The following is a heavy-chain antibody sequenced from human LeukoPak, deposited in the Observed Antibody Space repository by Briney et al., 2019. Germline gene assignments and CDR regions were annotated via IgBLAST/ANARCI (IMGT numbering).Heavy chain of an antibody. Sequence: GGSLRLSCAASGFTFSSYAMSWVRQAPGKGLEWVSAISGSGGSTYYADSVKGRFTISRDNSKNTLYLQMNSLRAEDTAVYYCAKDKSFVGVSRSAFDIWGQGTMVTVSS. J-gene: IGHJ3*02. D-gene: IGHD3-16*01. CDR1: GFTFSSYA. V-gene: IGHV3-23*01. CDR3: AKDKSFVGVSRSAFDI. CDR2: ISGSGGST.